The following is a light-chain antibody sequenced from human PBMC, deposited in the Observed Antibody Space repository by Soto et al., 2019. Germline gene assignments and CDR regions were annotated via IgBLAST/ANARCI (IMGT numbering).Light chain of an antibody. J-gene: IGLJ1*01. V-gene: IGLV2-14*03. CDR2: DVT. Sequence: QSVLAQRASVSGSPGQSITISCTGTSXDVGGNKHVSWYQQHPGKAPKLMIYDVTNRPSGVSDRFSASKSGNTASLTISGLQAEDEADYYCSSYTSSNTYVFGTGTKVTVL. CDR1: SXDVGGNKH. CDR3: SSYTSSNTYV.